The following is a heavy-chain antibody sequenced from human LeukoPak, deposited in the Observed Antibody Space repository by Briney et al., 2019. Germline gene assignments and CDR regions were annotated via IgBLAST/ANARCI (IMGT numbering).Heavy chain of an antibody. CDR1: VFTVSSNY. CDR2: ISSSSSYI. D-gene: IGHD2-2*01. CDR3: ARVGSCSSTSCQISYYYYYGMDV. Sequence: GGSLRLSCAASVFTVSSNYMSWVRQAPGKGLEWVSSISSSSSYIYYADSVKGRFTISRDNAKNSLYLQMNSLRAEDTTVYYCARVGSCSSTSCQISYYYYYGMDVWGQGTTVTVSS. J-gene: IGHJ6*02. V-gene: IGHV3-21*01.